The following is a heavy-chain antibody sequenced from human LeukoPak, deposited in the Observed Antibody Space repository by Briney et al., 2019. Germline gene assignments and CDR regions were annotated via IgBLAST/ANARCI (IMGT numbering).Heavy chain of an antibody. D-gene: IGHD3-9*01. CDR3: ARAGYDILTGTRAFDY. V-gene: IGHV3-20*04. CDR1: GFTFDDYG. CDR2: TNWNGGST. J-gene: IGHJ4*02. Sequence: GGSLRLSCAASGFTFDDYGMSWVRQAPGKGLEWVSGTNWNGGSTGYADSVKGRFTISRDNAKNSLYLQMNSLRAEDTALYYCARAGYDILTGTRAFDYWGQGTLVTVSS.